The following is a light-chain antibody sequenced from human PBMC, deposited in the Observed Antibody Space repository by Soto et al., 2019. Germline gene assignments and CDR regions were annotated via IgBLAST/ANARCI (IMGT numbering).Light chain of an antibody. Sequence: EIVLTQSPGTLSLSPGERATLSCRASQSVSSSYVAWYQQKPGQAPRLLIYGASSRATGIPDRFSGSGSGTDFTLTISRLEPEDFAVYYCQQYGSSRFGQGTRLEIK. CDR2: GAS. V-gene: IGKV3-20*01. CDR3: QQYGSSR. J-gene: IGKJ5*01. CDR1: QSVSSSY.